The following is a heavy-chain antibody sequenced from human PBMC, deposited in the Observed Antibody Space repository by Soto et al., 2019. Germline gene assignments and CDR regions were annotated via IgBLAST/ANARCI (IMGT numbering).Heavy chain of an antibody. J-gene: IGHJ6*02. V-gene: IGHV3-33*01. D-gene: IGHD4-17*01. CDR3: ASSTVVTSGGMDV. CDR2: IWYDGSNK. Sequence: QVQLVESGGGVVQPGRSLRLSCAASGFTFSSYGMHWVRQAPGKGLEWVAVIWYDGSNKYYADSVKGRFTISRDNSKNTLYLQMNSLRAEDTALYYCASSTVVTSGGMDVWGQGTTVTVSS. CDR1: GFTFSSYG.